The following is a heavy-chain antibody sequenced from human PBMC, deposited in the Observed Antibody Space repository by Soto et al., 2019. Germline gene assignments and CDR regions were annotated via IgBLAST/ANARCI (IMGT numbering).Heavy chain of an antibody. CDR2: IIPNSGTT. J-gene: IGHJ4*02. V-gene: IGHV1-69*01. D-gene: IGHD3-16*01. CDR1: GGSFRNFV. Sequence: QVQLVQSGAEVKKPGSSVKVSCKASGGSFRNFVISWVRQAPGQGLEWMGGIIPNSGTTNYAQKFQGKVTITAEECTSTAYMELSGLTSEDTSLYYCARDLGGEATIRFWGQGTLVTVSS. CDR3: ARDLGGEATIRF.